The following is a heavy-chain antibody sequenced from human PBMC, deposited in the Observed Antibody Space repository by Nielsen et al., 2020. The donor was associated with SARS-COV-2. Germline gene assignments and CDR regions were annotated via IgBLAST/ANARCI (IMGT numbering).Heavy chain of an antibody. D-gene: IGHD3-22*01. CDR3: AGTITMIVGDWFDP. Sequence: ASVKVSCKASGYTFTSYYMHWVRQAPGQGLEWMGIINPSGGSTSYAQKFQGRVTMTRDTSTSTVYMELSSLKASDTAMYYCAGTITMIVGDWFDPWGQGTLVTVSS. CDR2: INPSGGST. CDR1: GYTFTSYY. V-gene: IGHV1-46*01. J-gene: IGHJ5*02.